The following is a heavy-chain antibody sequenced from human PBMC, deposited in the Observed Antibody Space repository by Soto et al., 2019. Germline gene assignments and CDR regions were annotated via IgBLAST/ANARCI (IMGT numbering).Heavy chain of an antibody. CDR1: GYTFTSYG. CDR2: ISAYNGNT. V-gene: IGHV1-18*01. Sequence: ASVKVSCKASGYTFTSYGISWVRQASGQGLEWMGWISAYNGNTNYAQKLQGRVTMTRNTSTSTAYMELSSLRSEDTAVYYCARVPYDFWSGYRYYYYYMDVWGKGTTVTVSS. D-gene: IGHD3-3*01. J-gene: IGHJ6*03. CDR3: ARVPYDFWSGYRYYYYYMDV.